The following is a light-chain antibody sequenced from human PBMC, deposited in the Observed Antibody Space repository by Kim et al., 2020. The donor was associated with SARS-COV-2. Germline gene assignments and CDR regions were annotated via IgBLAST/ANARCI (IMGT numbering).Light chain of an antibody. CDR3: QSYDSSNWV. Sequence: GNTVNISCTRSRGSMASNYVQWYQQRPGSAPTTVIYEDNQRPSGVPDRFSGSIDSSSNSASLTISGLKTEDEADYYCQSYDSSNWVFGGGTQLTVL. J-gene: IGLJ3*02. CDR1: RGSMASNY. CDR2: EDN. V-gene: IGLV6-57*03.